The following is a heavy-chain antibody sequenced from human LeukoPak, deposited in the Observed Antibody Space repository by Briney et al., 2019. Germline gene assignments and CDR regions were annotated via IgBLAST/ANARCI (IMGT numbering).Heavy chain of an antibody. D-gene: IGHD5-12*01. CDR1: GYTFINYG. J-gene: IGHJ4*02. CDR3: VRGRRAATILGGLDY. V-gene: IGHV1-18*01. CDR2: ISAYTGNT. Sequence: ASVKVSCKASGYTFINYGIIWVRQAPGQGLEWMGWISAYTGNTNYAQKFQGRVTMTTDTSASTAYMELRSLRSDDTAVFYCVRGRRAATILGGLDYWGQGTLVIVSS.